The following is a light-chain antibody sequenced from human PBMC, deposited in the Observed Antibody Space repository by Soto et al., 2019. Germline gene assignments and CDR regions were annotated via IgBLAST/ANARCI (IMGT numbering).Light chain of an antibody. CDR2: ANN. Sequence: QSVLTQPPSVSGAPGQRVTISCTGSSSNLGADYDVHWYQQVPGTAPKLLIYANNNRPSGVPGRFSGSKSGTSASLAITGLQAEDEADYYCQSYDISLRGYVFGTATKLTVL. CDR1: SSNLGADYD. J-gene: IGLJ1*01. V-gene: IGLV1-40*01. CDR3: QSYDISLRGYV.